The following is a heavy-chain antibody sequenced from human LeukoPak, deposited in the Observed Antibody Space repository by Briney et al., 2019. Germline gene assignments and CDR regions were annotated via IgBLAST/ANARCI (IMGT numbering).Heavy chain of an antibody. V-gene: IGHV4-38-2*02. J-gene: IGHJ1*01. CDR1: SYSISSDYY. CDR3: AGAVAVAGSEYFQH. Sequence: SETLSLTCTVSSYSISSDYYWGWIRQPPGKGQEWIGNIYHSGSTYYNPSLKSRVTISVDTSKNQFSLKLTSVTAADTAVYYCAGAVAVAGSEYFQHWGQGTLVTVSS. D-gene: IGHD6-19*01. CDR2: IYHSGST.